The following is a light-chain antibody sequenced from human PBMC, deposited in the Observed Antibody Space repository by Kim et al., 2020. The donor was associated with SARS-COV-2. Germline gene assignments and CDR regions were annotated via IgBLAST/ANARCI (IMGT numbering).Light chain of an antibody. Sequence: ETVLTQSPATLSLSPGERATLSCRASQSVSTYIAWYQQRPGQAPRLLISDASNRATGIPARFSGSGSGTDFTLTISTLETEDFAVYYCQQSNNCPPTFGHGTRLEIK. CDR3: QQSNNCPPT. V-gene: IGKV3-11*01. CDR2: DAS. J-gene: IGKJ5*01. CDR1: QSVSTY.